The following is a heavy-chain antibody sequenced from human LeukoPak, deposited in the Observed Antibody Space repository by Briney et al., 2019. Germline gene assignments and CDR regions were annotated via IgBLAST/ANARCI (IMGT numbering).Heavy chain of an antibody. CDR2: IKQDGSEK. D-gene: IGHD5-12*01. V-gene: IGHV3-7*01. Sequence: GGSLRLSCAASGFTLSSYWMSWVRQAPGKGLEWVANIKQDGSEKYYVDSVKGRFTISRDNSKNTLYLQMNSLRAEDTAVYYCAKEWQSNWFGPWGQGTLVTVSS. CDR1: GFTLSSYW. J-gene: IGHJ5*02. CDR3: AKEWQSNWFGP.